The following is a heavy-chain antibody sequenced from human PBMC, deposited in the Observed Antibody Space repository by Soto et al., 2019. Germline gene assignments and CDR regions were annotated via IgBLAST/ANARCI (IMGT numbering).Heavy chain of an antibody. V-gene: IGHV3-23*01. CDR2: ISISGGNT. D-gene: IGHD4-17*01. CDR1: GLPFSSHA. CDR3: ANEIRPNDH. Sequence: EVQLLESGGGLVQPGGSLRLSCAASGLPFSSHAMSWVRQAPGKGLEWVSSISISGGNTYYADSVRGRFTISRDNSKNTLYLHMNSLTADDTAIYYCANEIRPNDHWGQGTLVTVSS. J-gene: IGHJ4*02.